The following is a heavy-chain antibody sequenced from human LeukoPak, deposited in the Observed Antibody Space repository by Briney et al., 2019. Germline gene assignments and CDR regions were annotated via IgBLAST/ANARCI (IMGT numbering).Heavy chain of an antibody. J-gene: IGHJ4*02. D-gene: IGHD4-17*01. V-gene: IGHV4-59*01. CDR2: IYYSGST. Sequence: PSETLPLTRTVSGGSIRSYYWSWIRQPPGKGLEWIGYIYYSGSTNYNPSLKSRVTISVDTSKNQFSLKLSSVTAADTAVYYCARDRYGDNVAEYWGRETLVPVSS. CDR3: ARDRYGDNVAEY. CDR1: GGSIRSYY.